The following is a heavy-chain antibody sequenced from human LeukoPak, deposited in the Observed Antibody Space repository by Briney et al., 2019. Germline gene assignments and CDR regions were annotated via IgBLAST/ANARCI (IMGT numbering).Heavy chain of an antibody. CDR2: VKEDGSEK. V-gene: IGHV3-7*01. J-gene: IGHJ6*02. CDR1: GFTFSNYY. Sequence: GGSLRLSCAASGFTFSNYYMNWVRQAPGKGLEWVTNVKEDGSEKYYVDFVKGRFTIFRDNAKNSLYLQMNSLRAEDTAVYYCARVGGILTGYYPNGGMDVWGQGTTVTVSS. D-gene: IGHD3-9*01. CDR3: ARVGGILTGYYPNGGMDV.